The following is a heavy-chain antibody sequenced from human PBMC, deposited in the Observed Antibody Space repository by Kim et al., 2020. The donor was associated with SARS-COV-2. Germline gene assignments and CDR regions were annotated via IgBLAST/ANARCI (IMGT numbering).Heavy chain of an antibody. V-gene: IGHV4-39*01. Sequence: SETLSLTCTVSGGSISSSSYYWGWIRQRPGKGLEWIGSIYYSGNTYYNPSLKSRVTISVDTSKNQFSLKLSSVTAADTAVYYCARASGRDGYNAPLFDY. D-gene: IGHD5-12*01. J-gene: IGHJ4*01. CDR2: IYYSGNT. CDR3: ARASGRDGYNAPLFDY. CDR1: GGSISSSSYY.